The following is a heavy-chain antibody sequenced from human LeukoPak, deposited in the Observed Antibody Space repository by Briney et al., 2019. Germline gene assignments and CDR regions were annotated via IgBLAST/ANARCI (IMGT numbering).Heavy chain of an antibody. Sequence: SETLSLTCTVSGGSIRSYYWSWIRQPAGKGLEWIGRIYTSGSTNYNPSLKSRVTMSLDTSKNQFSLKLSSVTAADTAVYYCASYGTGSSWFDPWGQGTLVTVSS. CDR1: GGSIRSYY. V-gene: IGHV4-4*07. CDR3: ASYGTGSSWFDP. J-gene: IGHJ5*02. D-gene: IGHD3-10*01. CDR2: IYTSGST.